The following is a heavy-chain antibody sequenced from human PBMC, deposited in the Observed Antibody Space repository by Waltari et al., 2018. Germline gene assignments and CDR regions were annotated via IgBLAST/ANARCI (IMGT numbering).Heavy chain of an antibody. CDR2: IWYDGSNK. CDR3: ARDFAHYDFWSGCQKY. Sequence: QVQLVESGGGVVQPGRSLRLSCAASGFTFSSYGLPWVRQAPGKGLEWVAVIWYDGSNKYYADSVKGRFTISRDNSKNTLYLQMNSLRAEDTAVYYCARDFAHYDFWSGCQKYWGQGTLVTVSS. D-gene: IGHD3-3*01. CDR1: GFTFSSYG. V-gene: IGHV3-33*01. J-gene: IGHJ4*02.